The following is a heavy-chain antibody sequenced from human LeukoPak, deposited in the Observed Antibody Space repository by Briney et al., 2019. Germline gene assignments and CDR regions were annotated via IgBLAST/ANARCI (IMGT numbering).Heavy chain of an antibody. D-gene: IGHD2-15*01. J-gene: IGHJ6*03. CDR1: GGSFSGYY. Sequence: PSEALSLTCAVYGGSFSGYYWSWIRQPPGKGLEWIGEINHSGSTNYNPSLKSRVTISVDTSKNQFSLKLSSVTAADTAVYYCARETQLVVVAAMGDMDVWGKGTTVTVSS. V-gene: IGHV4-34*01. CDR3: ARETQLVVVAAMGDMDV. CDR2: INHSGST.